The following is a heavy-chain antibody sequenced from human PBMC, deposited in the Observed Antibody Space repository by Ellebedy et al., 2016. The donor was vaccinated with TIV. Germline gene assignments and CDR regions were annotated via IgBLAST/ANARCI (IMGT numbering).Heavy chain of an antibody. D-gene: IGHD3-22*01. J-gene: IGHJ4*02. CDR3: AKFPYYYDSSGYSF. CDR1: GFTFSDYG. Sequence: GESLKISCAASGFTFSDYGMNWVRQAPGKGLEWVAFMRYDGSNKYYADSVKGRFTISRDNSKNTLYLRMNSLRAEDTAVYYCAKFPYYYDSSGYSFWGQGTLVTVSS. V-gene: IGHV3-30*02. CDR2: MRYDGSNK.